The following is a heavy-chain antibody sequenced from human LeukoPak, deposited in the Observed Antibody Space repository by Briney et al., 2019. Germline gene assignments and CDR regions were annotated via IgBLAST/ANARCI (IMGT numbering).Heavy chain of an antibody. CDR1: GGSISSYY. CDR2: IYTSGSTNYSGSI. J-gene: IGHJ4*02. V-gene: IGHV4-4*07. D-gene: IGHD3-9*01. Sequence: SETLSLSCTVSGGSISSYYWNWIRQPAGRGLEWIGRIYTSGSTNYSGSINYNPSLKSRVTMSVDTSKNQFSLKLSSVTAADTAVYYCARALKGQVILTGYPYYFDYWGQGTLVIVSS. CDR3: ARALKGQVILTGYPYYFDY.